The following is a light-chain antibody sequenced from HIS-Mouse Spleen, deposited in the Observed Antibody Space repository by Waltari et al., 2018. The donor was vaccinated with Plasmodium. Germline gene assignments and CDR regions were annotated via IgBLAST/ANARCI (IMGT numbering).Light chain of an antibody. CDR1: SSDVGSYNL. J-gene: IGLJ3*02. V-gene: IGLV2-23*01. CDR3: CSYAGSSTWV. CDR2: AGS. Sequence: QSALTQPASVSGSPGQSITISCTGTSSDVGSYNLVSGYQQHPGKAPKLMIYAGSKRPAGVFNRFSGSKSGNTASLTISGLQAEDEADYYCCSYAGSSTWVFGGGTKLTVL.